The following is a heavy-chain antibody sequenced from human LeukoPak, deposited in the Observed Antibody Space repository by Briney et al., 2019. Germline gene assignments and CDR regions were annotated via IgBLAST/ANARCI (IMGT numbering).Heavy chain of an antibody. CDR2: INTNTGNP. D-gene: IGHD1-26*01. V-gene: IGHV7-4-1*02. Sequence: GFEWMGWINTNTGNPTYAQGFTGRFVFSLDTSVSTAYLQISGLKAEDTAVYYCARDIVGATDYWGQGTLVTVSS. CDR3: ARDIVGATDY. J-gene: IGHJ4*02.